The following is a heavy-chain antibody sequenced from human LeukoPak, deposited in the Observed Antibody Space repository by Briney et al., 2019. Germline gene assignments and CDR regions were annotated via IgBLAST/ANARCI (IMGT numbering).Heavy chain of an antibody. Sequence: GGSLRLSCAASGFTFSSYSMNWVRQAPGKGLEWVSSISSSSYIYYADSVKGRFTISRDNAKNSLYLQMNSLRAEDTAVYYCARDSGYSSGWYHDYWGQGTLVTVSS. D-gene: IGHD6-19*01. J-gene: IGHJ4*02. V-gene: IGHV3-21*01. CDR2: ISSSSYI. CDR3: ARDSGYSSGWYHDY. CDR1: GFTFSSYS.